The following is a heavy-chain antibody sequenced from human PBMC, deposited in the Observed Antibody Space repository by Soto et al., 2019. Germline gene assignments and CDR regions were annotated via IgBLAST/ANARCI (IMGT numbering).Heavy chain of an antibody. CDR1: GYPFTGYY. D-gene: IGHD2-15*01. CDR3: ERRPMWRQVAQDYGMDV. CDR2: VSPKTGET. J-gene: IGHJ6*02. Sequence: QVQLVQSGSEVKKPGASVTVSCKASGYPFTGYYIHWVRQAPGQGPEWMGWVSPKTGETNYVQKFQGRVTMTPETSTSTAYLELTRLRSDDTAVYYCERRPMWRQVAQDYGMDVWGHGTTVTVS. V-gene: IGHV1-2*02.